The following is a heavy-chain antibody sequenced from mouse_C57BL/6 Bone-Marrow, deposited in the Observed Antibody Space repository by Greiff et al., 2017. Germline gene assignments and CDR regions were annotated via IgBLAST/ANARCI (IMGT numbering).Heavy chain of an antibody. J-gene: IGHJ1*03. Sequence: EVMLVESGGGLVQPGGSMKLSCAASGFTFSDAWMDWVCQSPEKGLEWVAEIRNKANNHATYNSESVTGRFTISCNDSKSSFYMQMNSLRAEDTVIYYCTRSGDWYFDVWGTGTTVTVSS. CDR1: GFTFSDAW. D-gene: IGHD3-1*01. V-gene: IGHV6-6*01. CDR2: IRNKANNHAT. CDR3: TRSGDWYFDV.